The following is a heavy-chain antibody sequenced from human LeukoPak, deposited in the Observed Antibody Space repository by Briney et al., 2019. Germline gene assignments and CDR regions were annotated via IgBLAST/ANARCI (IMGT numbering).Heavy chain of an antibody. J-gene: IGHJ4*02. CDR1: GYTFTSNY. Sequence: ASVKVSCKAFGYTFTSNYMHWVRQAPGQGPEWMGVISPSGGSTTYAQKFQGRVTLTRDMSTSTVYMELSSLRSEDTAVYYCARPELGDSSGWYLDYWGQGTLVTVSS. V-gene: IGHV1-46*01. D-gene: IGHD6-19*01. CDR2: ISPSGGST. CDR3: ARPELGDSSGWYLDY.